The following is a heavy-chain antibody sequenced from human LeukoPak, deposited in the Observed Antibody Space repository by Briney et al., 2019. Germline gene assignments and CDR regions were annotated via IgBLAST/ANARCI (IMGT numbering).Heavy chain of an antibody. D-gene: IGHD3-3*01. CDR1: GFTFSSYW. CDR2: INSDGSST. Sequence: GGSLRLSCAASGFTFSSYWMHWVRQAPGKGLVWVSRINSDGSSTSYADSVKGRVTISRDNAKNTLYLQMNSLRAEDTAVYYCVRASHKVLHCFDYWGQGTLVTVSS. J-gene: IGHJ4*02. V-gene: IGHV3-74*01. CDR3: VRASHKVLHCFDY.